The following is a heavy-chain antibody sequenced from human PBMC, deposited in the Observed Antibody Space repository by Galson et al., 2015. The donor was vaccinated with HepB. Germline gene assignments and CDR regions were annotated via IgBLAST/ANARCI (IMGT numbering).Heavy chain of an antibody. V-gene: IGHV3-21*01. Sequence: SLRLSCAASGFTFSSYSMNWVRQAPGRGLEWVSSISSNSSYIYYADSVKGRFTISRDNAKNSLYMQMNSLRAEDTAVYYCARRWENKGPYYYYGRDVWGQGTTVTVSS. J-gene: IGHJ6*02. CDR3: ARRWENKGPYYYYGRDV. CDR1: GFTFSSYS. D-gene: IGHD1-26*01. CDR2: ISSNSSYI.